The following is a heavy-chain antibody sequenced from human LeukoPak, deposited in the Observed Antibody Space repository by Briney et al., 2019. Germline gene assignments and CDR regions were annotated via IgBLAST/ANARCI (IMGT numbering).Heavy chain of an antibody. D-gene: IGHD1-1*01. J-gene: IGHJ6*02. Sequence: GGSLRLSCSASGFTFSRYAMHWVRQAPGKGLEYVSAISSNGGSTYYADSVKGRFTISRHNSKNTLYLQMNSLRAEDTAVYYCARDGNDSGYYYYGMDVWGQGTTVTDSS. V-gene: IGHV3-64*04. CDR3: ARDGNDSGYYYYGMDV. CDR1: GFTFSRYA. CDR2: ISSNGGST.